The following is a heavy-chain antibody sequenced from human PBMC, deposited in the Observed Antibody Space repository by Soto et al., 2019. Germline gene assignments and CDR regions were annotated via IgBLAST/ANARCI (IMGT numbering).Heavy chain of an antibody. V-gene: IGHV3-7*01. D-gene: IGHD2-2*01. J-gene: IGHJ4*02. CDR2: IKEDATEE. CDR3: ATATSSPFSNFDS. CDR1: GFTCSTYW. Sequence: EVQLVQSGGDLVQPGGSLRLSCVASGFTCSTYWMTWVRQAPGMGLEWVAGIKEDATEEFYVSSVKGRFIISRDNAKNSLYLQLNRLRAEDTAVYYSATATSSPFSNFDSWGQGSLVTVSS.